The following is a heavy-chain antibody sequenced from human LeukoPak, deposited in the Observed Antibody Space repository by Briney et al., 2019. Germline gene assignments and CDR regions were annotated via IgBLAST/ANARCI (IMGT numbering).Heavy chain of an antibody. CDR3: ARGRLRGSSTSCYPF. J-gene: IGHJ4*02. D-gene: IGHD2-2*01. Sequence: GASVTVSCKASGYTFTGYYMHWVRQAPGQGLEWMGWINPNSGGTNYAQKFQGRVTMTRDTSISTAYMELSRLRSDDTAVYYCARGRLRGSSTSCYPFWGQGTLVTVSS. V-gene: IGHV1-2*02. CDR2: INPNSGGT. CDR1: GYTFTGYY.